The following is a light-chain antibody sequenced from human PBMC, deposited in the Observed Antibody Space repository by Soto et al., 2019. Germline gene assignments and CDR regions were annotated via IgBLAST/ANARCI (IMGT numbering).Light chain of an antibody. CDR3: QQYCSYPPYT. J-gene: IGKJ2*01. CDR2: AAS. CDR1: QGISSY. V-gene: IGKV1-8*01. Sequence: AIRMTQSPSSFSASTGDRVTIPCRASQGISSYLAWYQQKPGKAPKLLIYAASTLQSGVPSRFSGSGSGTDFTLTISCLQSEDFATYYCQQYCSYPPYTFGQGTKLEI.